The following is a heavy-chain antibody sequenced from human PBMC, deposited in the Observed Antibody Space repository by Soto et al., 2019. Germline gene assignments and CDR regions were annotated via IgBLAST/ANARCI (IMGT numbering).Heavy chain of an antibody. CDR2: IIPIFGTA. CDR3: ARTKRYYYDSSGYSHPDY. J-gene: IGHJ4*02. V-gene: IGHV1-69*12. CDR1: GGTFSSYA. Sequence: QVQLVQSGAEVKKPGSSVKVSCKASGGTFSSYAISWVRQAPGQGLEWMGGIIPIFGTANYAQKFQGRVTITADEPTSTAYMELSSLRSEDTAVYYCARTKRYYYDSSGYSHPDYWGQGTLVTVSS. D-gene: IGHD3-22*01.